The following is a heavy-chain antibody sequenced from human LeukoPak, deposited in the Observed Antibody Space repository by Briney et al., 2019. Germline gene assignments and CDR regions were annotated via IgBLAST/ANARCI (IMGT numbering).Heavy chain of an antibody. Sequence: SETLSLTRTVSGGPMSSDHGSWIRQPPGKGLEWCGYIYYTGRTTYNPSLNSRITVSLDTSKNQCSLKLTSVTAADTAVYYCARHIGVGEDVWGQGTTVTVFS. CDR2: IYYTGRT. D-gene: IGHD6-19*01. J-gene: IGHJ6*02. CDR1: GGPMSSDH. V-gene: IGHV4-59*01. CDR3: ARHIGVGEDV.